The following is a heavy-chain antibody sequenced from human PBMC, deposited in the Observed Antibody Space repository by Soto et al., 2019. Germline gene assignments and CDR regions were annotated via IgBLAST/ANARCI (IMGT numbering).Heavy chain of an antibody. D-gene: IGHD4-4*01. V-gene: IGHV3-33*01. CDR2: IWYDGSNK. CDR3: ARDLLESVNPDIGDYYYYGMDV. Sequence: QVQLVESGGGVVQPGRSLRLSCAASGFTFSSYGMHWVRQAPGKGLEWVAVIWYDGSNKYYADSVKGRFTISRDNSKNTLYLQMNSLRAEDTAVYYCARDLLESVNPDIGDYYYYGMDVWGQGTTVTVSS. J-gene: IGHJ6*02. CDR1: GFTFSSYG.